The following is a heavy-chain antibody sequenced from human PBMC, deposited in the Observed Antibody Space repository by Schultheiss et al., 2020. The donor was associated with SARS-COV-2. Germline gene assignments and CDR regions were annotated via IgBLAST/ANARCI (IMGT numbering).Heavy chain of an antibody. CDR3: AREAIRYCPGGTCRNWFDL. CDR2: MNPNSGGT. Sequence: GGSLRLSCKASGYTFTGYYMHWVRQAPGQGLEWMGWMNPNSGGTNFAQKFQGRVTMTTDTSTSTAYMGLRSLRSDDTAMYYCAREAIRYCPGGTCRNWFDLWGQGTLVTVSS. CDR1: GYTFTGYY. D-gene: IGHD2-8*02. J-gene: IGHJ5*02. V-gene: IGHV1-2*02.